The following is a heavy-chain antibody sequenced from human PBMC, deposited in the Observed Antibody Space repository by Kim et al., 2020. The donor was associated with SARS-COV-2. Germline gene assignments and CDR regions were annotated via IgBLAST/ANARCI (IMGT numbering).Heavy chain of an antibody. CDR3: ARILPDGYFDY. J-gene: IGHJ4*02. CDR2: DDK. Sequence: DDKYYSTSLKTRLTISKDTSKNQVVLTMTNMDPVDTATYYCARILPDGYFDYWGQGTLVTVSS. V-gene: IGHV2-70*01.